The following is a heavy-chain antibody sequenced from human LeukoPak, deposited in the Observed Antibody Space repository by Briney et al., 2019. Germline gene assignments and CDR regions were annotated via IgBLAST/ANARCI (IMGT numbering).Heavy chain of an antibody. CDR1: GYTFTGYY. Sequence: ASVKVSCKASGYTFTGYYMHWVRQAPGQGLEWMGRINPNSGGTNYAQKFQGRVTMTRDTSISTAYMELSRLRSDDTAVYYCATDNSPVAGAFDIWGQGTMVTVSS. V-gene: IGHV1-2*06. CDR3: ATDNSPVAGAFDI. J-gene: IGHJ3*02. CDR2: INPNSGGT. D-gene: IGHD6-19*01.